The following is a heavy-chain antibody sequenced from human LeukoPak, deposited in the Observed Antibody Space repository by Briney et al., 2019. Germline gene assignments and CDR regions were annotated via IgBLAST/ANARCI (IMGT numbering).Heavy chain of an antibody. J-gene: IGHJ4*02. V-gene: IGHV3-11*04. CDR2: ISNSGSII. CDR3: ARERQLERLAFGKEGSAFDY. CDR1: GFTFSDYY. Sequence: GGSLRLSCAASGFTFSDYYMSWIRQAPGKGLEWVSYISNSGSIIKYADSVKGRFTISRDNAKNSLYLQMNRLRAEDTAVYYCARERQLERLAFGKEGSAFDYWGQGTLVTVSS. D-gene: IGHD1-1*01.